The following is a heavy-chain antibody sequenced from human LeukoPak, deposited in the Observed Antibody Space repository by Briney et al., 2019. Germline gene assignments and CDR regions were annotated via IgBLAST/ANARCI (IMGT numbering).Heavy chain of an antibody. Sequence: SVKVSCKASGGTFSSYVINWVRQAPGQGLEWMGGIIPIFGTANYAQKFQGRVTITADKSTSTAYMELSSLRSEDTAVYYCARDSPSADSFDYWGQGTLVTVSS. CDR3: ARDSPSADSFDY. V-gene: IGHV1-69*06. J-gene: IGHJ4*02. CDR2: IIPIFGTA. D-gene: IGHD4-11*01. CDR1: GGTFSSYV.